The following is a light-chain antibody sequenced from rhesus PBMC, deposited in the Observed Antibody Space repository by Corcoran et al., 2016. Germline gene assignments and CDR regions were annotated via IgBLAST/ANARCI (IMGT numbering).Light chain of an antibody. Sequence: DIQMTQSPSSLSASVGDTVTITCRASQGMSTYLHWYQQKPGKAPKRLIYAVSSLESGVPSRLSGSGSGTEFTLPISSLQPEDLATYYCLQHNSAPWTFGQGTKVEIK. J-gene: IGKJ1*01. V-gene: IGKV1-43*02. CDR2: AVS. CDR1: QGMSTY. CDR3: LQHNSAPWT.